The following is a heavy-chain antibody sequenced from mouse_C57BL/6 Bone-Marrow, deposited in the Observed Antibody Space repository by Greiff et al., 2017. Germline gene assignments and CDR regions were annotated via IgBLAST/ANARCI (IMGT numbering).Heavy chain of an antibody. CDR3: AFKSWFAY. V-gene: IGHV5-9*04. Sequence: EVQGVESGGGLVKPGGSLKLSCAASGFTFSSYTMSWVRQTPEKRLEWVASISGGGGNTYYPDSVKGRSTISRDNAKNTMYLQMSSLRSEDTAMYYYAFKSWFAYWGQGTLVTVSA. CDR2: ISGGGGNT. CDR1: GFTFSSYT. J-gene: IGHJ3*01.